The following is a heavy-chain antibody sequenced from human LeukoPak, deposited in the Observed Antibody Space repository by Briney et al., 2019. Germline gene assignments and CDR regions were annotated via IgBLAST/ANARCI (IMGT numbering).Heavy chain of an antibody. CDR1: GGTFSSYA. V-gene: IGHV1-69*13. CDR3: ARELGEGGYENYYFDY. J-gene: IGHJ4*02. Sequence: ASVKVSCKASGGTFSSYAIRWVRQAPGQGLEWMGGIIPIFGTANYAQKFQGRVTITADESTSTAYMELSSLRSEDTAVYYCARELGEGGYENYYFDYWGQGTLVTVSS. D-gene: IGHD5-12*01. CDR2: IIPIFGTA.